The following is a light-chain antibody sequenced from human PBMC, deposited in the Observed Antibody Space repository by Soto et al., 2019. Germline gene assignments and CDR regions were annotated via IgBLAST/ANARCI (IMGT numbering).Light chain of an antibody. CDR3: QQRYRTPWT. CDR2: AAS. V-gene: IGKV1-39*01. J-gene: IGKJ1*01. Sequence: DIQMAQSPSSLSASVGDRVTITCRASQSISTYLNWYQQKPGKAPKFLIYAASSLQSGVPSRFSGSASGTDFTLTSSSLQPEDFATYYCQQRYRTPWTFGQGTKVELK. CDR1: QSISTY.